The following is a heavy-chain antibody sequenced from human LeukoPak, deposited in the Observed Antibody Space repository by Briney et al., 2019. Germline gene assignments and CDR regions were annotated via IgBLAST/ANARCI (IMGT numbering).Heavy chain of an antibody. CDR2: IYHSGNT. CDR3: ARGIVYGWFDP. Sequence: SETLSLTCTVSGYSISSDYYWAWIRQPPGKGLEWIGTIYHSGNTYYNPSLKSRVTISVDTSKNQFSLKLTSITAADTAVYYCARGIVYGWFDPWGQGTLVTVSS. D-gene: IGHD2-15*01. CDR1: GYSISSDYY. V-gene: IGHV4-38-2*02. J-gene: IGHJ5*02.